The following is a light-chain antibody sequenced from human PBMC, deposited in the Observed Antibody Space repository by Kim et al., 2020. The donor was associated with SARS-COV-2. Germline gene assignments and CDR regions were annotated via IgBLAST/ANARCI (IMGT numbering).Light chain of an antibody. Sequence: APGERATLSCRASQSVSSNLAWYQQKPGQAPRLLSFGGSTRATGIPARFSGRGSGTEFTLTIRSLQSENFAVYYCQEYNNWPRGTFGQGTKVDIK. J-gene: IGKJ1*01. CDR3: QEYNNWPRGT. V-gene: IGKV3-15*01. CDR1: QSVSSN. CDR2: GGS.